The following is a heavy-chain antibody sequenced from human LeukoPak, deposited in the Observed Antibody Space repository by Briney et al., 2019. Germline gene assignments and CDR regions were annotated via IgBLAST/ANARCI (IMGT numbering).Heavy chain of an antibody. Sequence: PGESLKIPCKGSGYSFTSYWISWVRQMPGKGLEWMGRIDPSDSYTNYSPSFQGHVTISADKSISTAYLQWSSLKASDTAMYYCASPGVVPAAMSPYYYGMDVWGKGTTVTVSS. D-gene: IGHD2-2*01. J-gene: IGHJ6*04. CDR2: IDPSDSYT. CDR3: ASPGVVPAAMSPYYYGMDV. CDR1: GYSFTSYW. V-gene: IGHV5-10-1*01.